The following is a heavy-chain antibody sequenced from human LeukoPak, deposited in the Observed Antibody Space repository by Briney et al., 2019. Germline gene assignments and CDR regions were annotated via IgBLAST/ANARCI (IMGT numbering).Heavy chain of an antibody. D-gene: IGHD5-18*01. CDR2: LYHSGST. V-gene: IGHV4-59*01. J-gene: IGHJ4*02. Sequence: SETLSLTCTVSGGSISSYYWSWIRQPPGKGLEWIGYLYHSGSTSYNPSLKGRLTISVDTSKNQFSLNLSSLTAADTAVYYCARGGYSYGIWGQGTLVTVSS. CDR3: ARGGYSYGI. CDR1: GGSISSYY.